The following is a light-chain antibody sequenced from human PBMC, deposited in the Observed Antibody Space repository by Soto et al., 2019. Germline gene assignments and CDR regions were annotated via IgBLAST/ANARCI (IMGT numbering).Light chain of an antibody. CDR3: AAWDDSLNGVV. Sequence: QSVLTQPPSASGTPGQRVTICCSGSSSNIGCNTVNWYQQLPGTAPKLLIYSNNQRPSGVPDRFSGSKSGTSASLAISGLQSEDEADYYCAAWDDSLNGVVFGGGTKLTVL. CDR1: SSNIGCNT. CDR2: SNN. J-gene: IGLJ2*01. V-gene: IGLV1-44*01.